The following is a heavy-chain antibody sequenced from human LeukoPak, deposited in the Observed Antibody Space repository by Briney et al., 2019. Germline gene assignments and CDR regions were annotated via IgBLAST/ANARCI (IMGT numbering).Heavy chain of an antibody. V-gene: IGHV5-10-1*01. D-gene: IGHD5-12*01. CDR2: IDPSDSYT. J-gene: IGHJ4*02. CDR3: ARTPHSMVASY. Sequence: GEPLKISCKGSGYSFTSYWISWVRLMPGRGLEWMGRIDPSDSYTNYSPSFQGHVTISADKSISTAYLQWSSLKASDTAMYYCARTPHSMVASYWGQGTLVTVSS. CDR1: GYSFTSYW.